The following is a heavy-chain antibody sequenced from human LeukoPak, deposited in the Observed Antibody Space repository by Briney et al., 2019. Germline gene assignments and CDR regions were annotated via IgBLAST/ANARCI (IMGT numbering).Heavy chain of an antibody. CDR1: GFPFSSYG. J-gene: IGHJ4*02. D-gene: IGHD2-21*01. CDR2: LVYDERN. CDR3: ARDLSAAYDF. V-gene: IGHV3-33*01. Sequence: PGMSLRLSCAASGFPFSSYGMHWVRQAPGKGLEWVARLVYDERNDYANSVKGRFTISRDNSKNTLYLQMDNLRVDDTAVYYCARDLSAAYDFWGQGILVTVSS.